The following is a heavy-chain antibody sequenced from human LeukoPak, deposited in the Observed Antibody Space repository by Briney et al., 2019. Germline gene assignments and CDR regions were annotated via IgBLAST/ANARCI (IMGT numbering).Heavy chain of an antibody. CDR1: GVTFSNDW. D-gene: IGHD6-13*01. Sequence: PGGSLRLSCATSGVTFSNDWMTWVRQAQGKGLEWVANIKQDGSQKNYVDSVKGRFTISRDNTKKSLFLQMNSLRAEDTGIYYCARDTSPSSRSSYFDALDMWGQGTMVTVSS. J-gene: IGHJ3*02. V-gene: IGHV3-7*01. CDR2: IKQDGSQK. CDR3: ARDTSPSSRSSYFDALDM.